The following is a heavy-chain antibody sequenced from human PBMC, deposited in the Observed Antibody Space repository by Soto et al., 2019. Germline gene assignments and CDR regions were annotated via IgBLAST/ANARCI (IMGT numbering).Heavy chain of an antibody. Sequence: QVQLVQSGAEVKKPGSSVKVSCKASGGTFSSYAISWVRQAPGQGLEWMGGIIPIFGTANYAQKFQGRVTITXGEDTXXAYMELSSLRSEDTAVYYCARRYSSGGRLYHGMDVWGQGTTVTVSS. D-gene: IGHD6-19*01. V-gene: IGHV1-69*05. CDR2: IIPIFGTA. CDR3: ARRYSSGGRLYHGMDV. J-gene: IGHJ6*02. CDR1: GGTFSSYA.